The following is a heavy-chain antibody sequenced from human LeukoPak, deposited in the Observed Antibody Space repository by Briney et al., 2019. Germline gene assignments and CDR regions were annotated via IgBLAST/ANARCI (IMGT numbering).Heavy chain of an antibody. J-gene: IGHJ4*02. CDR2: INSDGSSI. CDR3: TRGASGYGNFDY. Sequence: PGGSLRLSCAASGFSFGGYWMHWVRQGPGMGLVWVSRINSDGSSISYADSVKGRFSISRDNAKNTLYLQMNSLRAEDTAVYYCTRGASGYGNFDYWGQGTLVTVSS. D-gene: IGHD5-12*01. CDR1: GFSFGGYW. V-gene: IGHV3-74*01.